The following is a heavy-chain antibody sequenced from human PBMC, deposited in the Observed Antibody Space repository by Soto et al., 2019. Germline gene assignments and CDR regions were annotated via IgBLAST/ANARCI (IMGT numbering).Heavy chain of an antibody. Sequence: PSETLSLTCTVSGGSISSGDYYWSWIRQPPGKGLEWIGYIYYSGSTYYNPSLKSRVTISVDTSKNQFSLKLSSVTAADTAVYYCARGGFVVVVPAAKDRGMDVWGQGTTVTVSS. CDR2: IYYSGST. CDR3: ARGGFVVVVPAAKDRGMDV. J-gene: IGHJ6*02. D-gene: IGHD2-2*01. V-gene: IGHV4-30-4*01. CDR1: GGSISSGDYY.